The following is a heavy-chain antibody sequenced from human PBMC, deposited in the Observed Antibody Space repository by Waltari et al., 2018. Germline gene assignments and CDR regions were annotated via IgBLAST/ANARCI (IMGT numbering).Heavy chain of an antibody. V-gene: IGHV3-48*04. D-gene: IGHD1-7*01. CDR2: ISKGGGTI. J-gene: IGHJ4*02. CDR1: GFTFSSYS. Sequence: VQLVESGGGLVQPGGSLRLSCAASGFTFSSYSMNWVRQAPGMGLEWVSYISKGGGTIYYADSVKGRFTISRDSTKNSLYLQMNSLRAEDTAVYYCVRDYLNGNYPNFDYWGQGTLVAVSS. CDR3: VRDYLNGNYPNFDY.